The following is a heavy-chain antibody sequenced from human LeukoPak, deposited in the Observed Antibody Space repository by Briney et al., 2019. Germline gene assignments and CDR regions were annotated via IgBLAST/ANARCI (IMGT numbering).Heavy chain of an antibody. CDR1: GGSFSGYY. V-gene: IGHV4-34*01. Sequence: SETLSLTCAVYGGSFSGYYWSWIRQPPGKGLEWIGEINHSGSTNYNPSLKSRVTISVDTSKNQFSLKLSSVTAADTAVYYCAKACSGGSCYSVIDYWGHGTLVTVSS. CDR3: AKACSGGSCYSVIDY. D-gene: IGHD2-15*01. J-gene: IGHJ4*01. CDR2: INHSGST.